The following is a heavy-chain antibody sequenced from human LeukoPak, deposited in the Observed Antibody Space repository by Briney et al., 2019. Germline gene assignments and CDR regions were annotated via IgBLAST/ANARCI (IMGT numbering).Heavy chain of an antibody. J-gene: IGHJ6*03. CDR1: GGSISSGSYY. CDR2: IYTSGST. D-gene: IGHD6-13*01. Sequence: PSQTLSLTCTVSGGSISSGSYYWSWIRQPPGKGLEWIGRIYTSGSTNYNPSLKSRVTISVDTSKNQFSLKLSSVTAADTAVYYCARVLGIAAAGTEVGDYYYYFMDVWGKGTTVTVSS. V-gene: IGHV4-61*02. CDR3: ARVLGIAAAGTEVGDYYYYFMDV.